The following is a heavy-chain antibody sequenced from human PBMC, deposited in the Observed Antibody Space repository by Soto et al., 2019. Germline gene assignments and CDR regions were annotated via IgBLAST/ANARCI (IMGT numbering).Heavy chain of an antibody. CDR3: ARGEVYCSGGSCYPFDY. Sequence: ASVKVSCKASGYTFTGYYMHWVRQAPGQGLEWMGIINPSGGSTSYAQKFQGRVTMTRDTSTSTVYMELSSLRSEDTAVYYCARGEVYCSGGSCYPFDYWGQGTLVTVSS. CDR1: GYTFTGYY. J-gene: IGHJ4*02. D-gene: IGHD2-15*01. V-gene: IGHV1-46*01. CDR2: INPSGGST.